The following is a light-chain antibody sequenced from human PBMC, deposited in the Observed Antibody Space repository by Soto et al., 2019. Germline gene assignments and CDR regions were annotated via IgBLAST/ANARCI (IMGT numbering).Light chain of an antibody. CDR2: DAS. V-gene: IGKV1-5*01. CDR3: QQYNSYRT. CDR1: QSISSW. Sequence: DIQMTQSPSTLSASVGDRVTITCRASQSISSWLAWYQQKPGKAPNLLIYDASSLESGVPSRFSGSGSGTEFTLTISSLQPDDFATDDCQQYNSYRTFGQGTKVDIK. J-gene: IGKJ1*01.